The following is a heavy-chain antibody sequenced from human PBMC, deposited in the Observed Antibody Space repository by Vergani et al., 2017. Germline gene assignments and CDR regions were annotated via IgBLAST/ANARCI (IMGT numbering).Heavy chain of an antibody. CDR2: ISGSGGFT. V-gene: IGHV3-23*04. CDR3: AKDNVPGYYDSSGYCDY. J-gene: IGHJ4*02. CDR1: GFIFSDYN. D-gene: IGHD3-22*01. Sequence: EVQVVQSGGGLVKPGGSLRLSCETSGFIFSDYNLNWVRQAPGEGLEWVSGISGSGGFTYYADSVKGRFTISRDNSKNTMFLQMNNLRAEDTAVYYCAKDNVPGYYDSSGYCDYWGQGTLVTVSS.